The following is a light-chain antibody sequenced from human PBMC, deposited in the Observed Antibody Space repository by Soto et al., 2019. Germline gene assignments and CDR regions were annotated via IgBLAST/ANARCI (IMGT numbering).Light chain of an antibody. CDR2: GAS. V-gene: IGKV3-15*01. CDR3: QQYNNWPGT. Sequence: IALTQSPVTLSMSPWERATLSCLASQSLNRDLAWYQQKPGQSPRLLIFGASIRATGIPARFSGSGSGTEFTLTIGSLQSEDCALYYCQQYNNWPGTFGQGTKVDIK. CDR1: QSLNRD. J-gene: IGKJ1*01.